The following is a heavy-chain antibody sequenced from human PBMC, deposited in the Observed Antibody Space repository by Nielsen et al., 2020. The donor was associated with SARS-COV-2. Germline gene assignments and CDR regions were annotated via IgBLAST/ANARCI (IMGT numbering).Heavy chain of an antibody. CDR1: GFTFSSYS. CDR2: ISSSSSYI. V-gene: IGHV3-21*01. CDR3: AREAEIYYCYYYGMDV. D-gene: IGHD1-14*01. J-gene: IGHJ6*02. Sequence: GGSLRLSCAASGFTFSSYSMNWVRQAPGKGLEWVSSISSSSSYIYYADSVKGRFTISRDNAKNSLYLQMNSLRAEDTAVYYCAREAEIYYCYYYGMDVWGQGTTVTVSS.